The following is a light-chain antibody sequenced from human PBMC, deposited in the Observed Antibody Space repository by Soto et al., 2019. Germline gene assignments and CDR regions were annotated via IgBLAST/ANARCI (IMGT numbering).Light chain of an antibody. V-gene: IGKV3-15*01. CDR3: QQYYNWPRT. CDR2: GAS. Sequence: EIVMTQSPATVSLSPCDRATLSCRASQSVSSNLAWYQQKPGQAPRLLIYGASTRATGIPARFSGSGSGTEFTLTISSLQSEDFAVYYCQQYYNWPRTFGQGTKVDIK. J-gene: IGKJ1*01. CDR1: QSVSSN.